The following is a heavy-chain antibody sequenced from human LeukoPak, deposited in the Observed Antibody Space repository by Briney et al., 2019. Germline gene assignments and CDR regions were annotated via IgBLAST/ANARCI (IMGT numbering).Heavy chain of an antibody. Sequence: GGSLRLSCAASGFTFSSYSMNWVRQAPGKGLAWVSSISSSSYIYYADSVKGRFTISRDNAKNSLYLQMNSLRAEDTAVYYCARQGSYYPADFVYWGRGTLVTVSS. CDR3: ARQGSYYPADFVY. CDR2: ISSSSYI. V-gene: IGHV3-21*01. J-gene: IGHJ4*02. CDR1: GFTFSSYS. D-gene: IGHD3-22*01.